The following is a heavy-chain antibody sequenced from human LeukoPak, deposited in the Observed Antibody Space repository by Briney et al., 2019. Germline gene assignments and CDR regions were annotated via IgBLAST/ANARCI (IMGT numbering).Heavy chain of an antibody. V-gene: IGHV3-23*01. CDR1: GLTFHDYA. J-gene: IGHJ6*03. D-gene: IGHD5-12*01. CDR3: AKQPYSYYYLDV. CDR2: IVGDSSKT. Sequence: PGGSLRLSCAISGLTFHDYAMTWVRQAPGKGLGWVSTIVGDSSKTYYADSVKGRFTISRDNSNYMLFLHMNNLRAEDTAIYYCAKQPYSYYYLDVWGKGTTVTVSS.